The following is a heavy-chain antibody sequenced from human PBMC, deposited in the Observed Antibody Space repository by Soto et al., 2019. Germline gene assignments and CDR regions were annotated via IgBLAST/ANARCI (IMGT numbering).Heavy chain of an antibody. V-gene: IGHV4-30-4*01. Sequence: SETLSLTYTVSGGSISSGDYCWICNRKPPGKGLEWIGHIYYSGSTYYNPSLKSRVTISVDTSKNQFSLKLSSVTAADTAVYYCAGMGELQRYYYYGMAVWVQGTTVTVSS. CDR2: IYYSGST. CDR1: GGSISSGDYC. J-gene: IGHJ6*02. D-gene: IGHD3-16*01. CDR3: AGMGELQRYYYYGMAV.